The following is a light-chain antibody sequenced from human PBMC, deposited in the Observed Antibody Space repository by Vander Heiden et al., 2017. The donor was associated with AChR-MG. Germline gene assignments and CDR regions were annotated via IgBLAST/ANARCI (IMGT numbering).Light chain of an antibody. V-gene: IGLV6-57*02. J-gene: IGLJ3*02. CDR1: SGSIANTS. Sequence: FMLTPHHSVSESPGKTVIISCTGSSGSIANTSVQWYQQRPGSAPTIVIYEDNQRPSGVPDRFSGSIDSSSNAAALTISGLKTEDEDDYYCQYYHYSNWVFGGGTKLTVL. CDR3: QYYHYSNWV. CDR2: EDN.